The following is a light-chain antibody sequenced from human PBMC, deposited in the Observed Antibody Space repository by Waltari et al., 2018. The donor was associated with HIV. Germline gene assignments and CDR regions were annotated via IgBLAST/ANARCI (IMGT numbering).Light chain of an antibody. J-gene: IGLJ3*02. CDR1: ALPKKS. CDR2: KDS. Sequence: SYELTQPPSVSVSPGQTARITCSGDALPKKSATWYQQKPGQAPVLMIYKDSERPSGIPERFSASSSGTTVTLTISGVQAEDEADYYCQSADSSNTWVFGGGTKLTVL. CDR3: QSADSSNTWV. V-gene: IGLV3-25*03.